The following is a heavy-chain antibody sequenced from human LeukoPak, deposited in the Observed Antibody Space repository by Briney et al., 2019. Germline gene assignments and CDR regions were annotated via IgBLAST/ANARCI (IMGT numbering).Heavy chain of an antibody. Sequence: GGSLRLSCAASGFAFNTYTMNWVRQAPGKGLEWVSSISSSRSYIYYADSVKGRFTISRDNAKNSLYLQMNSLRAEDTAIYYCARAVTVAWSERRPGYYYMDVWGKGTTVTVSS. CDR2: ISSSRSYI. V-gene: IGHV3-21*01. CDR1: GFAFNTYT. CDR3: ARAVTVAWSERRPGYYYMDV. J-gene: IGHJ6*03. D-gene: IGHD1-1*01.